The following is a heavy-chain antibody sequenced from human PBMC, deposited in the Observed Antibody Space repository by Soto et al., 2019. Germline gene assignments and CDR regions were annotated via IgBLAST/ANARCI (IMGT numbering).Heavy chain of an antibody. D-gene: IGHD3-10*01. CDR3: ARGISVVSAVLNELLWFGDDAFDI. CDR1: GYTFTGYY. J-gene: IGHJ3*02. CDR2: INPNSGGT. Sequence: ASVKVSCKASGYTFTGYYMHWVRQAPGQGLEWMGWINPNSGGTNYAQKFQGWVTMTRDTSISTAYMELSRLRSDDTAVYYCARGISVVSAVLNELLWFGDDAFDIWGQGTMVTVSS. V-gene: IGHV1-2*04.